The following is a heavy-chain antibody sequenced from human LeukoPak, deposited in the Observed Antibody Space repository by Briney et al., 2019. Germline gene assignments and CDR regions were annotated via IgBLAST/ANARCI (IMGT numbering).Heavy chain of an antibody. V-gene: IGHV5-51*01. CDR2: IYPGDSDT. Sequence: GECLKISCKGSGYSFTSYWIGWVRQMPGKGLEWMGIIYPGDSDTRYSPSFQGQVTISADKSISTAYLQWSSLKASDTAMYYCARQAAAAGQPFDYWGQGTLVTVSP. CDR1: GYSFTSYW. D-gene: IGHD6-13*01. J-gene: IGHJ4*02. CDR3: ARQAAAAGQPFDY.